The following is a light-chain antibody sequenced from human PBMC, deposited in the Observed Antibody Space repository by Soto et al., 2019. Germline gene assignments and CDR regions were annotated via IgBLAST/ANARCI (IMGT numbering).Light chain of an antibody. CDR2: AAS. CDR3: QQSYSTPPLT. V-gene: IGKV1-39*01. J-gene: IGKJ4*01. CDR1: QSISSY. Sequence: DIQMTQSPSSLSASVGDRVTITCRASQSISSYLNWYQQKPGKAPKVLIYAASSLQSGVPSRFSGIGSGTDFTLTISSLQPEDFATYYCQQSYSTPPLTFGGGTKVDIK.